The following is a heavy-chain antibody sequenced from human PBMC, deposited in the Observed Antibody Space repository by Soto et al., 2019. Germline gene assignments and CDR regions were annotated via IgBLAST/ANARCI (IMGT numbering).Heavy chain of an antibody. V-gene: IGHV1-8*01. CDR1: GYTFTSYD. J-gene: IGHJ5*02. D-gene: IGHD2-2*03. CDR3: ARGTGYCSSTSCYLPGNWFDP. Sequence: GASVKVSCKASGYTFTSYDINWVRQATGQGLEWMGWMNPNSGNTGYAQKFQGRVTMTRNTSISTAYMELSSLRSDDTAVYYCARGTGYCSSTSCYLPGNWFDPWGQGTLVTVSS. CDR2: MNPNSGNT.